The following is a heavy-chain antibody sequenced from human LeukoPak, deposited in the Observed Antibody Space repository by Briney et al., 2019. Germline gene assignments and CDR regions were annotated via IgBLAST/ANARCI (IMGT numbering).Heavy chain of an antibody. D-gene: IGHD2-2*01. V-gene: IGHV4-39*01. CDR1: GGSISSSSYY. CDR2: IYYSGST. J-gene: IGHJ6*02. CDR3: ARHDAAKDDIVVVPAAYYYYGMDV. Sequence: SETLSLTCTVSGGSISSSSYYWGWIRQPPGKGLEWIGSIYYSGSTYYNPSLKSRVTISVDTSKNQFSLKLSSVTAADTTVYYCARHDAAKDDIVVVPAAYYYYGMDVWGQGTTVTVSS.